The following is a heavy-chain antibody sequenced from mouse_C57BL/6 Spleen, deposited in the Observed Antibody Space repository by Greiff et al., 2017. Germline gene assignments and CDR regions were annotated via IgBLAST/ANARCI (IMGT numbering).Heavy chain of an antibody. Sequence: QVQLKQPGTELVKPGASVKLSCKASGYTFTSYWMHWVKQRPGQGLEWIGNINPSNGGTNYNEKFKSKATLPVAESSITAYKQLSSLTSEDSAVYYCADYYYGSSDNYAMDYWGQGTTVTVSA. CDR3: ADYYYGSSDNYAMDY. CDR2: INPSNGGT. CDR1: GYTFTSYW. V-gene: IGHV1-53*01. J-gene: IGHJ4*01. D-gene: IGHD1-1*01.